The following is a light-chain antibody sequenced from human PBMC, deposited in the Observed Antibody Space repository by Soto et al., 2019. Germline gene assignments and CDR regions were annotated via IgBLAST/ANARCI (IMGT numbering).Light chain of an antibody. CDR2: AAS. V-gene: IGKV1-12*01. Sequence: DIQMTQSPSSVAASVGDRVTITCRASQDISDWLGWYQQKPGEAPKLLIYAASSLQSGVPSRFSGSGSGATFTLPITSLQPEDSAVYYCQQAASFPFTFGPGT. CDR3: QQAASFPFT. J-gene: IGKJ3*01. CDR1: QDISDW.